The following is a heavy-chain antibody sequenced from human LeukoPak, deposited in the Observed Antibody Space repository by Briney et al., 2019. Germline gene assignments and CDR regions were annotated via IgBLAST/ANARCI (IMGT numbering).Heavy chain of an antibody. V-gene: IGHV1-18*01. CDR1: GYTFTSYG. CDR2: ISAYNGNT. CDR3: ARAVDGSPVVTKNWYFDL. D-gene: IGHD4-23*01. Sequence: GASVKVSCKASGYTFTSYGISWVRQAPGQGLEWMGWISAYNGNTNYAQKLQGRVTMTTDTSTSTAYMELRSLRSDDTAVYYCARAVDGSPVVTKNWYFDLWGRGTLVTVSS. J-gene: IGHJ2*01.